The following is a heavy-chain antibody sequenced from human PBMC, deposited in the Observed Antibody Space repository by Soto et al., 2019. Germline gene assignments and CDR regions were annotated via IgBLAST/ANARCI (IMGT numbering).Heavy chain of an antibody. J-gene: IGHJ3*02. V-gene: IGHV1-69*06. CDR3: ARDFGSNLAYCGGDCYQPSFDI. CDR2: IIPIFGTA. D-gene: IGHD2-21*02. CDR1: GGTFSSYA. Sequence: GASVKVSCKASGGTFSSYAISWVRQAPGQGLEWMGGIIPIFGTANYAQKFQGRVTITADKSTSTAYMELSSLRSEDTAAYYCARDFGSNLAYCGGDCYQPSFDIWGQGTMVTVSS.